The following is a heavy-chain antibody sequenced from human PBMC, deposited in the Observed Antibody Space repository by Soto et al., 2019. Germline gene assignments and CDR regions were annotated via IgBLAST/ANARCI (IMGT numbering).Heavy chain of an antibody. V-gene: IGHV1-69*01. J-gene: IGHJ4*02. CDR1: GGSVSNSA. Sequence: QVQLVQSGSEVKKPWSSVRVSCKASGGSVSNSAISWLRQAPGQGLEWMGGIIPIFGPAIYARKFQGRFTISADESTGTAYIELNNVRSDDTAVYYCGRGSSLTKVEYWGQGTLVTVSS. D-gene: IGHD6-6*01. CDR3: GRGSSLTKVEY. CDR2: IIPIFGPA.